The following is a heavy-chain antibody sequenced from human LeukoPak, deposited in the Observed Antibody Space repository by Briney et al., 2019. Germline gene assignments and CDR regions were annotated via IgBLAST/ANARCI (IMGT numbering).Heavy chain of an antibody. Sequence: SETLSLTCAVYGGSFSGYYRSWIRQPPGKGLEWIGEINHSGSTNYNPSLKSRVTISVDTSKNQFSLKLSSVTAADTAVYYCARGKRVWETKSGAFDIWGQGTMVTVSS. CDR3: ARGKRVWETKSGAFDI. V-gene: IGHV4-34*01. J-gene: IGHJ3*02. CDR2: INHSGST. CDR1: GGSFSGYY. D-gene: IGHD1-26*01.